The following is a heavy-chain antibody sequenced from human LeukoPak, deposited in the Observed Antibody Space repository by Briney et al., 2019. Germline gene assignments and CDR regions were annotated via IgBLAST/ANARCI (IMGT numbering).Heavy chain of an antibody. J-gene: IGHJ4*02. D-gene: IGHD3-16*01. CDR1: GFTFSNYW. Sequence: GGSLRLSCAASGFTFSNYWINWVRQAPGKGLEWVANIKEDGSQKYYVESVKGRFTVPRDNAKNSVYLQVGSLRDADTGVYYCARGLNTSPGIDYWGQGTLVTVSS. V-gene: IGHV3-7*01. CDR3: ARGLNTSPGIDY. CDR2: IKEDGSQK.